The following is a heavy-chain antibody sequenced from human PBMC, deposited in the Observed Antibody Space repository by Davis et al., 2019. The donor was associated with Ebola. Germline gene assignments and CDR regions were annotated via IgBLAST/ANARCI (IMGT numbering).Heavy chain of an antibody. J-gene: IGHJ4*02. CDR3: ARAPSGYSSSFDY. V-gene: IGHV3-30*03. CDR1: GFTVSSNY. CDR2: ISYDGSNK. Sequence: GGSLRLSCAASGFTVSSNYMSWVRQAPGKGLEWVAVISYDGSNKYYADSVKGRLTISRDNSKNTLYLQMNSLRAEDTAVYYCARAPSGYSSSFDYWGQGTLVTVSS. D-gene: IGHD6-13*01.